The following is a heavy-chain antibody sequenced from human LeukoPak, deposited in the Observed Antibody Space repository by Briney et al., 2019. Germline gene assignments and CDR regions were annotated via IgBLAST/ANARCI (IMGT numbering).Heavy chain of an antibody. D-gene: IGHD6-13*01. CDR3: ARELAAAGTGYYYYYGMDV. CDR1: GYTFTSYG. Sequence: ASVTVSCKASGYTFTSYGISWVRQAPGQGLEWMGWISAYNGNTNYAQKLQGRVTMTTDTSTSTAYMELRSLRSDDTAVYYCARELAAAGTGYYYYYGMDVWGQGTTVTVSS. CDR2: ISAYNGNT. V-gene: IGHV1-18*01. J-gene: IGHJ6*02.